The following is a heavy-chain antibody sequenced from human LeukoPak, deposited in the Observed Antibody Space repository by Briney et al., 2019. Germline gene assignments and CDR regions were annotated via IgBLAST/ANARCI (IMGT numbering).Heavy chain of an antibody. V-gene: IGHV3-74*01. J-gene: IGHJ4*02. Sequence: PGGSLRLSXAASGFTFSSYWMHWVRQAPGKGLVWVSRINSDGSSTSYADSVKGRFTISRDNAKNTLYLQMNSLRAEDTAVYYCARGVAAAVYYFDYWGQGTLVTVSS. CDR2: INSDGSST. CDR1: GFTFSSYW. CDR3: ARGVAAAVYYFDY. D-gene: IGHD6-13*01.